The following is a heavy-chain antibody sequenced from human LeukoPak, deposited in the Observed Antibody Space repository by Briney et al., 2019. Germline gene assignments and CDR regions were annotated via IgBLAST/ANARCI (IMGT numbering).Heavy chain of an antibody. CDR1: GGSFSGYY. V-gene: IGHV4-34*01. Sequence: SETLSLTCAVYGGSFSGYYWSWIRQPPGKGLEWIGETNHSGSTNYNPSLKSRVTISVDTSKNQFSLKLSSVTAADTAVYYCARLVARFDPWGQGTLVTVSS. J-gene: IGHJ5*02. CDR2: TNHSGST. D-gene: IGHD2-15*01. CDR3: ARLVARFDP.